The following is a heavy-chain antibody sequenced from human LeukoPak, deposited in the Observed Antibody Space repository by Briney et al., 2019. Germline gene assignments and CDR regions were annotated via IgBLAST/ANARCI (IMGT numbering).Heavy chain of an antibody. J-gene: IGHJ5*02. D-gene: IGHD4-17*01. CDR2: VYYSGAT. V-gene: IGHV4-59*08. Sequence: SETLSLTCTDSGGSISSYYWSWIRQPPGKGLEWVGYVYYSGATNYNPSLKSRLTISVDTSKNQFSLKLSSVTAADTAVYYCARHSDYGDYEKNWFDPWGQGTLVTVSS. CDR1: GGSISSYY. CDR3: ARHSDYGDYEKNWFDP.